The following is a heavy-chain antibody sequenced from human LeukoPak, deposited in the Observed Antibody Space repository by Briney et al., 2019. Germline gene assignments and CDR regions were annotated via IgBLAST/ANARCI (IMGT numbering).Heavy chain of an antibody. V-gene: IGHV3-23*01. CDR2: ISGSGGDT. Sequence: GGSLRLSCAASGFTFSNEAMSWVRQAPGKGLEWVSAISGSGGDTYYADSVKGRFTISRDNSKNTLYLQMNSLRPEDTAVYYCAKPASTAGPYFLPCRVQGTLVTVSS. J-gene: IGHJ4*02. CDR1: GFTFSNEA. D-gene: IGHD2/OR15-2a*01. CDR3: AKPASTAGPYFLPC.